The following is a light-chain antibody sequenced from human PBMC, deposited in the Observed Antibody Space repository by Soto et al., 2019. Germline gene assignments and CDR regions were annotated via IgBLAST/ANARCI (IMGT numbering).Light chain of an antibody. CDR2: GNI. CDR1: SSNIGSHFD. CDR3: QSYDTGLSGVV. V-gene: IGLV1-40*01. Sequence: QSVLTQPPSVSGAPGQTGTISCTGTSSNIGSHFDVHWYQHLPGTVPKLLIYGNIHRPSGVPDRFSGSKSATSASLAITGLQAEDEADYYCQSYDTGLSGVVFGGGTKVTVL. J-gene: IGLJ2*01.